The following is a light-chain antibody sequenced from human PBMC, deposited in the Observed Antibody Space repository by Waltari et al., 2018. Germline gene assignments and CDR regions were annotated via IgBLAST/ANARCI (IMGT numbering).Light chain of an antibody. V-gene: IGKV1-33*01. Sequence: DIQVTQSPSSLSASVGDRVTITCQASQNISNYLNWYQQKPGKAPKRLIDDTSQLQTGVPSRFSGSGGGTDFTCTISSLQPEDIATYYCQQYENFPVTFGQGTRLEIK. J-gene: IGKJ5*01. CDR3: QQYENFPVT. CDR1: QNISNY. CDR2: DTS.